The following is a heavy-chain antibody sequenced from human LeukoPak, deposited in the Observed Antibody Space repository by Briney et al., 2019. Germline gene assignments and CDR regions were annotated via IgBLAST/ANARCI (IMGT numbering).Heavy chain of an antibody. CDR2: IYSGGSP. V-gene: IGHV3-66*01. CDR1: GFIVNDHA. CDR3: ARFNYYYYAMDV. J-gene: IGHJ6*02. Sequence: GGSLRLSCVGSGFIVNDHAMHWVRQAPGKGLEWVSGIYSGGSPYYADSVKGRFTIPRDNAKNSLYLQMNSLRAEETAVYYCARFNYYYYAMDVWGQGTTVTVSS.